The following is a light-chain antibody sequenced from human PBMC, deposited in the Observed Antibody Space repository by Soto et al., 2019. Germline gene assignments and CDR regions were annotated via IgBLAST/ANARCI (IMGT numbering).Light chain of an antibody. CDR1: NSDVGAYSY. CDR2: DVG. V-gene: IGLV2-14*03. J-gene: IGLJ1*01. CDR3: SSYTAFTTYV. Sequence: QSVLTQPASVSGSPGQSITISCTGTNSDVGAYSYVSWYQQYPGKAPKLLIYDVGARPSGISDRFSGSKSGNTASLTISGLQAEDEADYYCSSYTAFTTYVFGSGTQLTVL.